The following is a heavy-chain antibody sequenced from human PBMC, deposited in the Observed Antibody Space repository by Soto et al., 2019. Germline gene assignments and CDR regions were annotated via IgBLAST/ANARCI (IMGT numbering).Heavy chain of an antibody. J-gene: IGHJ4*02. D-gene: IGHD7-27*01. Sequence: PGGSLRLSCAASGFTLSNYWMTRVRQAPGKGLEWVANINKDGSQKNYVDSVKGRFTIARDNGQNSLSLQINSLRVEDTAVYYCVRELGLAYWGQGALVTVSS. CDR3: VRELGLAY. V-gene: IGHV3-7*03. CDR2: INKDGSQK. CDR1: GFTLSNYW.